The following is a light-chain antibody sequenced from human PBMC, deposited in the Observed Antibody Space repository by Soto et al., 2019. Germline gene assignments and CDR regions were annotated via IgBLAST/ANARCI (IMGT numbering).Light chain of an antibody. CDR1: RSLGTH. J-gene: IGKJ1*01. CDR2: GAS. Sequence: DIQMTQSPSSLSASIGDRVMITCRASRSLGTHLTWYQQIPGKAPKLIIYGASNLQGGVPSRFTGSGSGTDFTLTITNLQIEDSATYYCQQTFSVPWTYGQGSKVEIK. CDR3: QQTFSVPWT. V-gene: IGKV1-39*01.